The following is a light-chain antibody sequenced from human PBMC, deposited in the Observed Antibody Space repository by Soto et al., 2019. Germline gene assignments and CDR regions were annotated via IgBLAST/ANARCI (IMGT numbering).Light chain of an antibody. Sequence: DIQMTQSPSTLSAYVGDRVTITCRASQSITNWVAWYKQKPGKATKLLIYDASNLESGVPSRFSGGGSGTAFTLTVSSLQPDDFATYYCQQYNNYSPTFGQGTKV. J-gene: IGKJ1*01. CDR1: QSITNW. CDR2: DAS. V-gene: IGKV1-5*01. CDR3: QQYNNYSPT.